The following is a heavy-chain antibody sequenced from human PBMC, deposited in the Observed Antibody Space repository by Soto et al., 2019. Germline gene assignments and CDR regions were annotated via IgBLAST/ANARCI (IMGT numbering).Heavy chain of an antibody. V-gene: IGHV4-31*03. CDR1: GESVNSNNVY. D-gene: IGHD5-12*01. CDR2: IYYSGTT. CDR3: ATNRGYDFYYFDS. J-gene: IGHJ4*02. Sequence: SETMYLTCTVSGESVNSNNVYWGWVRQHPVKGLEWIGYIYYSGTTYYTPSLESRVTMSVDLSTNQFSLRLTSVTAADTAVYYCATNRGYDFYYFDSWGQGALVTVSS.